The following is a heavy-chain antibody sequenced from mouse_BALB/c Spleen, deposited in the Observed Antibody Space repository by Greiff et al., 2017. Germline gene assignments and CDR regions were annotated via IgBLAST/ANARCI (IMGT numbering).Heavy chain of an antibody. CDR3: ARHEVGYGSAMDY. Sequence: QVQLKQSGAGLVKPGASVKLSCKASGYTFTEYIIHWVKQWSGQGLEWMGWFYQGGGRLKNDEKLKNKATLTADKSSSTVYMGLSRLTAEASAVYFWARHEVGYGSAMDYWGQGTSVTVSS. CDR1: GYTFTEYI. CDR2: FYQGGGRL. J-gene: IGHJ4*01. D-gene: IGHD1-1*01. V-gene: IGHV1-62-2*01.